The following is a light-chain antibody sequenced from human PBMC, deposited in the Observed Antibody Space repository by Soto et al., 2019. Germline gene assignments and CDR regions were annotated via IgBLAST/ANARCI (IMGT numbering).Light chain of an antibody. CDR1: QSVSSSY. J-gene: IGKJ1*01. CDR2: GAY. V-gene: IGKV3-20*01. Sequence: EIVLTQSPGTLSLSPGERATLSGRSSQSVSSSYLAWYQQRPGQAPRLLIYGAYSRATGITDRFSGSGSGTDFTLTISRLEPEDFAVYYCQQYGSSPWTFGQGTKVDIK. CDR3: QQYGSSPWT.